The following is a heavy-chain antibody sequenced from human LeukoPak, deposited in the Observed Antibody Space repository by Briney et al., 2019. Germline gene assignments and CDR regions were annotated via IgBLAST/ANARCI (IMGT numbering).Heavy chain of an antibody. Sequence: SETLSLTCTVSGGSISSYYWSWIRQPPGKGLEWIGYIYYSGSTNYNPSLKSRVTISVDTSKKQFSLKLSSVTAADTAMYYCARETAAAGSFIAINDYWGQGTLVTVSS. V-gene: IGHV4-59*12. J-gene: IGHJ4*02. D-gene: IGHD6-13*01. CDR2: IYYSGST. CDR1: GGSISSYY. CDR3: ARETAAAGSFIAINDY.